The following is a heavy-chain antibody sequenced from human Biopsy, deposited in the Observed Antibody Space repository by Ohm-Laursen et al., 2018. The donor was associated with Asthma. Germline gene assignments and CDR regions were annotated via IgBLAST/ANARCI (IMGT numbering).Heavy chain of an antibody. Sequence: SVKVSCNASAYTFIGYHLHWVRQAPGEGLEWMGRINPNGGATIYAQKFQGRVIMTRDTSISTAYMELSRLTSDDTAVYYCARVQKSPGDRWFDPWGQGTLVTVSS. D-gene: IGHD7-27*01. J-gene: IGHJ5*02. CDR3: ARVQKSPGDRWFDP. CDR1: AYTFIGYH. V-gene: IGHV1-2*06. CDR2: INPNGGAT.